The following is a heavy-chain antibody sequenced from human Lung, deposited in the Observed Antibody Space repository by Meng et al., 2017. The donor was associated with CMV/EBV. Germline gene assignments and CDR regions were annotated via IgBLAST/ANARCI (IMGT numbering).Heavy chain of an antibody. D-gene: IGHD6-13*01. CDR3: ARPQNPNGYSSSWYRLDP. V-gene: IGHV3-30-3*01. Sequence: SCAASGFTFSSYAMHWVRQAPGKGLEWVAVISYDGSNKYYADSVKGRFTISRDNSKNTLYLQMNSLRAEDTAVYYCARPQNPNGYSSSWYRLDPWGEGXLVTVSS. CDR1: GFTFSSYA. J-gene: IGHJ5*02. CDR2: ISYDGSNK.